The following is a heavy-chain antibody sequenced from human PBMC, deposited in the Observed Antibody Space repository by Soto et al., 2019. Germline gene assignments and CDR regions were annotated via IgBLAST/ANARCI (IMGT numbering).Heavy chain of an antibody. CDR1: GYTFTSYY. Sequence: QVQLVQSGAEVKKPGASVKVSCKASGYTFTSYYMHWVRQAPGQGLEWMGIINPSGGSTSYAQKCQGRVTMTRDTYTSTVYMELSSLRSEDTAVYYCARDLNYYGSGSHNYYYYGMDVWGQGTTVTVSS. CDR3: ARDLNYYGSGSHNYYYYGMDV. J-gene: IGHJ6*02. CDR2: INPSGGST. D-gene: IGHD3-10*01. V-gene: IGHV1-46*01.